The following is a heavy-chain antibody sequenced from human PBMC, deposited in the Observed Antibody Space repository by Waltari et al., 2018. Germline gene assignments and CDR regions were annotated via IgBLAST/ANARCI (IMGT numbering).Heavy chain of an antibody. J-gene: IGHJ4*02. CDR2: MRRKTYGVAP. CDR3: TRADGMTDLDY. CDR1: GFNFGDYA. Sequence: EVQLAESGGGLVQPGRSLSLSCPASGFNFGDYAMTWVRQVPGKGLEWVGCMRRKTYGVAPEYAASVKGRFTISRDDSKSVADLQMNSLRTEDTALYYCTRADGMTDLDYWGQGALVTVSS. V-gene: IGHV3-49*04.